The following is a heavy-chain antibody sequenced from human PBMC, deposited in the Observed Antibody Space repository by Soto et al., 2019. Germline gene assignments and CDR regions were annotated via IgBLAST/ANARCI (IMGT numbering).Heavy chain of an antibody. D-gene: IGHD3-10*01. CDR1: RFSFSTYG. J-gene: IGHJ4*02. Sequence: QVQLVESGGGVVQPGTSLRLSCAASRFSFSTYGMHWVRQAPGKGLEWVAVIWYDGSRTSYTDSVKGRFTISRDNSRNTRNLEMDSLRAEDTAVYFCARQWGEGYKVPYLDQWGQGTLVTVSS. CDR3: ARQWGEGYKVPYLDQ. CDR2: IWYDGSRT. V-gene: IGHV3-33*01.